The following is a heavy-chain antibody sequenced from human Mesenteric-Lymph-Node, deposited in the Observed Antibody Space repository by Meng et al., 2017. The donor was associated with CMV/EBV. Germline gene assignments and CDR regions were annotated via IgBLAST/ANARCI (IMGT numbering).Heavy chain of an antibody. CDR1: GFPLTSYT. V-gene: IGHV3-23*01. CDR3: AKDLLAVAGTVSLYQYYGMDV. D-gene: IGHD6-19*01. Sequence: GGSLRLSCAASGFPLTSYTMSWVRQAPGKGLEWVSAITGSIGRTYYADSVKGRFTISRDNSKNTLYLQLNSLRAEDTAVYYCAKDLLAVAGTVSLYQYYGMDVWGQGTTVTVSS. J-gene: IGHJ6*02. CDR2: ITGSIGRT.